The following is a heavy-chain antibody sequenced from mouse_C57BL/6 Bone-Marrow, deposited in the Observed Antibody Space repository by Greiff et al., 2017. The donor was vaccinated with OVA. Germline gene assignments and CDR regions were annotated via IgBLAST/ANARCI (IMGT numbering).Heavy chain of an antibody. D-gene: IGHD1-1*01. CDR2: IRLKSDNYAT. V-gene: IGHV6-3*01. CDR3: TLYYYGSSLY. J-gene: IGHJ2*01. Sequence: EVKLVESGGGLVQPGGSMKLSCVASGFTFSNYWMNWVRQSPEKGLEWVAQIRLKSDNYATHYAESVKGRFTISRDDTKSSVYLQMNNLRAEDTGIYYCTLYYYGSSLYWGQGTTLTVSS. CDR1: GFTFSNYW.